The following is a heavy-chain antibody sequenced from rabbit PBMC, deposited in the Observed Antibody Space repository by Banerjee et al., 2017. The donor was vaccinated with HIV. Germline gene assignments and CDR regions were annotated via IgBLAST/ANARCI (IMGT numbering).Heavy chain of an antibody. Sequence: QEQLEESGGGLVKPEGSLTLTCKASGFSFSSSDYMCWVRQAPGKGLEWIACISTTTGKTYYASWAKGRFTVSKTSSTTMTLQMTSLTAADTATYFCARETYNYVWGFKLWGPGTLVTVS. CDR1: GFSFSSSDY. D-gene: IGHD6-1*01. V-gene: IGHV1S45*01. CDR3: ARETYNYVWGFKL. CDR2: ISTTTGKT. J-gene: IGHJ4*01.